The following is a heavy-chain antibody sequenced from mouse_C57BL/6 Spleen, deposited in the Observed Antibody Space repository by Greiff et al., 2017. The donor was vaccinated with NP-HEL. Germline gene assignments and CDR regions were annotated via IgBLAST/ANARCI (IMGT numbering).Heavy chain of an antibody. J-gene: IGHJ1*03. CDR2: IDPEGGET. CDR3: ARVSSSYGDFDV. D-gene: IGHD1-1*01. CDR1: GFTFKDYY. V-gene: IGHV14-2*01. Sequence: VQLKESGAELVKPGASVKLSCTASGFTFKDYYMHWVKQRTEQGLEWIGRIDPEGGETKYAPKFQGKATITADKSSNTAYLQLSSLTSEDTAVYYCARVSSSYGDFDVWGKGTTVTVSS.